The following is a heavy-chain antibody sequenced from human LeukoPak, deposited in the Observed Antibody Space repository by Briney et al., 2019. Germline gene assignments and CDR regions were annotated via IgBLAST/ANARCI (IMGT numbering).Heavy chain of an antibody. CDR1: GYTFTSYG. Sequence: ASVKVSCKASGYTFTSYGISWVRQAPGQGLEWMGWINPKTGSTNYAQKFQGRVTVTRDTSISTTYMDLSRLTFDDTAVYYCARGCTGGSCYDDPWGQGTLVTVSS. CDR3: ARGCTGGSCYDDP. CDR2: INPKTGST. J-gene: IGHJ5*01. V-gene: IGHV1-2*02. D-gene: IGHD2-15*01.